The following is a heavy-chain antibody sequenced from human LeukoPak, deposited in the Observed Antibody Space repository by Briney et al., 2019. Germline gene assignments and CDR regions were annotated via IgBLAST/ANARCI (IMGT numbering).Heavy chain of an antibody. V-gene: IGHV3-30*02. J-gene: IGHJ4*02. CDR1: GFTFSKYG. CDR2: IRYDGTTK. Sequence: GGSLRLSCAASGFTFSKYGIHWVRQAPGKGLEWLAFIRYDGTTKFYADSVKGRFTISRDNSKNTVYVQMNSLRHEDTAVYYCARVDHLQQQLASDYWGQGTLVTVSS. CDR3: ARVDHLQQQLASDY. D-gene: IGHD6-13*01.